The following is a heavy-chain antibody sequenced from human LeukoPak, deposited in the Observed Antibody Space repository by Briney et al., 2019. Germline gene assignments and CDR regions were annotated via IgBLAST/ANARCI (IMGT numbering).Heavy chain of an antibody. Sequence: GGSLRLSCAASGFTFSSYGMHWVRQAPGKGLEWVAVISYDGSNKYYADSVKGRFTISRDNSKNTLYLQMNSLRAEDTAVYYCAKDLADYYDSSGYHYYGMDVWGQGTTVTVSS. CDR2: ISYDGSNK. CDR1: GFTFSSYG. D-gene: IGHD3-22*01. J-gene: IGHJ6*02. V-gene: IGHV3-30*18. CDR3: AKDLADYYDSSGYHYYGMDV.